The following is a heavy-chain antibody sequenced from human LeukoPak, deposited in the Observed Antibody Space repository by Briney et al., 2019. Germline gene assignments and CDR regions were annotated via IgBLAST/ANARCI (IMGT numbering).Heavy chain of an antibody. CDR1: GGTFSSYA. J-gene: IGHJ4*02. CDR3: ARDSSSLWLQYYFDY. D-gene: IGHD5-18*01. V-gene: IGHV1-18*01. Sequence: ASVKVSCKASGGTFSSYAISWVRQAPGQGLEWMGWISVYNGNTNYAQKLQGRVTMTTDTSTSTAYMELRSLRSDDTAVYFCARDSSSLWLQYYFDYWGQGTLVTVSS. CDR2: ISVYNGNT.